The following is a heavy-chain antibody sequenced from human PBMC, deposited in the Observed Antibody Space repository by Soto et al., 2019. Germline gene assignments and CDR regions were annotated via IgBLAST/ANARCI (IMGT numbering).Heavy chain of an antibody. CDR3: AKTPYSVTHVYGYFQH. D-gene: IGHD4-17*01. V-gene: IGHV3-23*01. CDR2: IRGSGGRT. J-gene: IGHJ1*01. Sequence: EVQLLESGGGLVQPGGSLRLSCAASGFTFSSYAMSWVRQAPGKGLEWVSDIRGSGGRTYYADYVKGRFTISRDNSKNTLYLQMNSLRAEDTAVYYCAKTPYSVTHVYGYFQHWGQGTLVTVSS. CDR1: GFTFSSYA.